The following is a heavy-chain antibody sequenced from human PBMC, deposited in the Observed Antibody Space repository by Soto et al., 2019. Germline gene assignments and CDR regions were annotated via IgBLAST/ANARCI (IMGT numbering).Heavy chain of an antibody. CDR1: GFIFENFG. V-gene: IGHV3-23*01. Sequence: GGSLRLSCAASGFIFENFGMSWVRQAPGKGLEWISSISGSGFKKYYADSVKGRFTISRDNSKNTLYLQMNSLRAEDTAVYYCARGEDEFYDSSGYYYAAYYYYGMDVWGQGTTVTVSS. D-gene: IGHD3-22*01. J-gene: IGHJ6*02. CDR3: ARGEDEFYDSSGYYYAAYYYYGMDV. CDR2: ISGSGFKK.